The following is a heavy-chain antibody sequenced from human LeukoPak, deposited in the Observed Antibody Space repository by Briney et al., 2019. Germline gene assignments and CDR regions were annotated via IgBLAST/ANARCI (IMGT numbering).Heavy chain of an antibody. CDR1: GGSISSYY. CDR2: IYYSGST. D-gene: IGHD6-13*01. CDR3: ARLLSAAGTLYYYYMDV. J-gene: IGHJ6*03. Sequence: SETLSLTCTVAGGSISSYYWSWIRQPPGKGLEWIGYIYYSGSTNYNPSLKSRVTISVDTSKNQFSLKLSSVTAADTAVYYCARLLSAAGTLYYYYMDVWGKGTTVTISS. V-gene: IGHV4-59*01.